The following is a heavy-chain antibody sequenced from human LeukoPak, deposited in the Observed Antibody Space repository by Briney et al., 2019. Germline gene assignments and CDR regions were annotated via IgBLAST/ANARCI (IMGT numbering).Heavy chain of an antibody. D-gene: IGHD3-10*01. CDR2: ISSSSSYT. Sequence: PGGSLRLSCAASGLSFSSNWMNRVRQAPGKGLEWVSYISSSSSYTNYADSVKGRFTISRDNAKNSLYLQMNSLRAEDTAVYYCARLAMVRSYYAPVGYWGQGTLVTVSS. CDR3: ARLAMVRSYYAPVGY. J-gene: IGHJ4*02. V-gene: IGHV3-21*05. CDR1: GLSFSSNW.